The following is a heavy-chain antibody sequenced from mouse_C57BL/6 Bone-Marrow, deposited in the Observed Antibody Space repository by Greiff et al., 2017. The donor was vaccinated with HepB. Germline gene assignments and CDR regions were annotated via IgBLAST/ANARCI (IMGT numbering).Heavy chain of an antibody. D-gene: IGHD1-1*01. CDR1: GFTFSDYY. CDR2: INYDGSST. Sequence: EVKLVESEGGLVQPGSSMKLSCTASGFTFSDYYMAWVRQVPEKGLEWVANINYDGSSTYYLDSLKSRFIISRDNAKNILYLQMSILKSEDTATYYCARAGVYYGSSYDYAMDYWGQGTSVTVSS. CDR3: ARAGVYYGSSYDYAMDY. J-gene: IGHJ4*01. V-gene: IGHV5-16*01.